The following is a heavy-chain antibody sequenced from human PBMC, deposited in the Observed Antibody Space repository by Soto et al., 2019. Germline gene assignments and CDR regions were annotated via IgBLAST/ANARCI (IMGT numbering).Heavy chain of an antibody. V-gene: IGHV1-18*01. CDR2: ISAYNGNT. J-gene: IGHJ6*02. CDR3: ARYIVLVPAAIQTPTYYYYYYGMDV. D-gene: IGHD2-2*01. Sequence: ASVKVSCQASGYTFTSYGISWVRQAPGQGLEWMGWISAYNGNTNYAQKLQGRVTMTTDTSTSTAYMELRSLRSDDTAVYYCARYIVLVPAAIQTPTYYYYYYGMDVWGQGTTVTVSS. CDR1: GYTFTSYG.